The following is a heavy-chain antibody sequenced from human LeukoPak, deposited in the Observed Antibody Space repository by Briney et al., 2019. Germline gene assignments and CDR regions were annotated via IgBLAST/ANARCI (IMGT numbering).Heavy chain of an antibody. CDR3: ARADPYYYYYGMDV. CDR1: GGSISSGGYY. CDR2: IYYSGST. J-gene: IGHJ6*02. Sequence: PSETLSLTCNVSGGSISSGGYYWSWIRQHPGKGLEWIGYIYYSGSTYYNPSLKSRVTISVDTSKNQFSLKLSSVTAADTAVYYCARADPYYYYYGMDVWGQGTTVTVSS. V-gene: IGHV4-31*03.